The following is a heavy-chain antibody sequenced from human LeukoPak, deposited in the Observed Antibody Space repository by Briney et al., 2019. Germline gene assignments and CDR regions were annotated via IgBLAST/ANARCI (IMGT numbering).Heavy chain of an antibody. J-gene: IGHJ3*02. CDR2: IRDDGRKK. V-gene: IGHV3-30*02. D-gene: IGHD1-14*01. Sequence: GGSLRLSCAPSGFTFSHHGMHWVRQAPGKGLEWVALIRDDGRKKSYADSVKGRFTISRDSSKNTLYLQMNSLRVEDTAVYFCARDGGKPGAPDAFDIWGQGTTVTVS. CDR3: ARDGGKPGAPDAFDI. CDR1: GFTFSHHG.